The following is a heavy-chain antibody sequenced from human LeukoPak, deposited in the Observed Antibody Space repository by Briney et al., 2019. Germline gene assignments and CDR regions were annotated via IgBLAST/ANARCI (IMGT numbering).Heavy chain of an antibody. D-gene: IGHD2-15*01. CDR2: ISGSGGCT. J-gene: IGHJ6*03. Sequence: PGGSLRLSCAASGFTFSSYAMSWVRQAPGKGLEWVSAISGSGGCTYYADSVKGRFTISRDNSKNTLYLQMNSLRAEDTAVYYCAKGGYCSGGSCYPDYYYMDVWGKGTTVTVSS. CDR1: GFTFSSYA. V-gene: IGHV3-23*01. CDR3: AKGGYCSGGSCYPDYYYMDV.